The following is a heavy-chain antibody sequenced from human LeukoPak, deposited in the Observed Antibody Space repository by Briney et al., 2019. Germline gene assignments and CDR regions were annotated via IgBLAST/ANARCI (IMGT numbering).Heavy chain of an antibody. Sequence: ASVKVSRKASGYTFTGYYMHWVRRAPGQGLEWMGWINPNSGGTNYAQKFQGRVTMTRDTSISTAYMELSRLRSDDTAVYYCARDGVAAADSAFDIWGQGTMVTVSS. CDR2: INPNSGGT. V-gene: IGHV1-2*02. D-gene: IGHD6-13*01. CDR3: ARDGVAAADSAFDI. CDR1: GYTFTGYY. J-gene: IGHJ3*02.